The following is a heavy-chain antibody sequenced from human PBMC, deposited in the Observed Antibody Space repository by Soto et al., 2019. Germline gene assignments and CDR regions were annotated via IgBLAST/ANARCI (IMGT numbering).Heavy chain of an antibody. Sequence: QVQLQESGPGLVKPSQTLSLTCTVSGGSISSGGYYWSWIRQHPGKGLEWIGYIYYSGSTYYNPSLRSRVTISVDTSKNQFSLKLSSVTAADTAVYYCARDSSSNWGNWFDPWGQGTLVTVSS. CDR3: ARDSSSNWGNWFDP. CDR1: GGSISSGGYY. J-gene: IGHJ5*02. CDR2: IYYSGST. V-gene: IGHV4-31*03. D-gene: IGHD6-13*01.